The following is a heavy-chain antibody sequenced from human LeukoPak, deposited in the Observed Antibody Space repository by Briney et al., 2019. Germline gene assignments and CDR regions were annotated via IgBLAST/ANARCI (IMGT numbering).Heavy chain of an antibody. CDR1: GYTFTSYY. CDR2: ISAYNGNT. Sequence: ASVKVSCKASGYTFTSYYMHWVRQAPGQGLEWMGWISAYNGNTNYAQKLQGRVTMTTDTSTSTAYMELRSLRSDDTAVYYCARSRLYYDILTGYYNQGYFDYWGQGTLVTVSS. J-gene: IGHJ4*02. D-gene: IGHD3-9*01. V-gene: IGHV1-18*04. CDR3: ARSRLYYDILTGYYNQGYFDY.